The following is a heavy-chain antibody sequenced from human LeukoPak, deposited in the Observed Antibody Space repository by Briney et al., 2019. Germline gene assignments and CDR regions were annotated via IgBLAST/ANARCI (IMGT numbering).Heavy chain of an antibody. Sequence: GASVTVSCKASGYTFTGYYMHWVRQAPGQGLEWMGWINPNSGGTNYAQKFQGRVTMTRDTSISTAYMELSRLRSDDTAVYYCARGGSSGWSPFDYWGQGTLVTVSS. CDR1: GYTFTGYY. V-gene: IGHV1-2*02. J-gene: IGHJ4*02. CDR3: ARGGSSGWSPFDY. CDR2: INPNSGGT. D-gene: IGHD6-19*01.